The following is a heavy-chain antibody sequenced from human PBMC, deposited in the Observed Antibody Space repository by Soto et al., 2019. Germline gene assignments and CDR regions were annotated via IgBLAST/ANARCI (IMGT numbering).Heavy chain of an antibody. CDR2: IKQDGSEK. CDR3: ARGGITMMLDAFDI. CDR1: GFTFSSYW. J-gene: IGHJ3*02. V-gene: IGHV3-7*01. D-gene: IGHD3-22*01. Sequence: EVQLVESGGGLVQPGGSLRLSCAASGFTFSSYWMSWVCQAPGKGLEWVANIKQDGSEKYYVDSVKGRFTISRDNAKNSLYLQMNSLRAEDTAVYYCARGGITMMLDAFDIWGQGTMVTVSS.